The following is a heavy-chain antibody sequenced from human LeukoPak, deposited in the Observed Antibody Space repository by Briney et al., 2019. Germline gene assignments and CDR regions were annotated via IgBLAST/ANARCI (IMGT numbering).Heavy chain of an antibody. D-gene: IGHD3-10*01. Sequence: GGSLRLSCAASGFTFGSFSMTWVRQAPGKGLEWVSSISSSGTYIYYADSVKGRFTISRDNAKNSLYLQMNSLRAEDTAVYYCARSSPLRARGVLDFWGQGTLVTVSS. CDR2: ISSSGTYI. CDR3: ARSSPLRARGVLDF. V-gene: IGHV3-21*01. J-gene: IGHJ4*02. CDR1: GFTFGSFS.